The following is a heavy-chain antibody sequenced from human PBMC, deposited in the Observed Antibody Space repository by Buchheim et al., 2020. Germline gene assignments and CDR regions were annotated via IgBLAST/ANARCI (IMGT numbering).Heavy chain of an antibody. CDR2: IYYSGNT. CDR1: GGSISSGAYY. CDR3: ARVVASIRTPAIGMDV. Sequence: QVQLQESGPGLVKPSQTLSLTCTVSGGSISSGAYYWSWIRQHPGKGLEWIGYIYYSGNTYYNPSLKSRISISVDTSKNQFSLKLASVTDADTAVYYCARVVASIRTPAIGMDVWGQGTT. V-gene: IGHV4-31*03. J-gene: IGHJ6*02. D-gene: IGHD5-12*01.